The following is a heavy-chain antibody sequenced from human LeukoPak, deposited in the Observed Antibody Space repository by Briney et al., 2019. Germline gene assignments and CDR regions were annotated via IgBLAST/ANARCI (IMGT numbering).Heavy chain of an antibody. Sequence: SETLSLTCTVSGGSISSYYWSWIRQPPEKGLEWIGYIYYSGSTNYNPSLKSRVTISVDTSKNQFSLKLSSVTAADTAVYYCARKRGSSGSFDYWGQGTLVTVSS. CDR1: GGSISSYY. CDR2: IYYSGST. CDR3: ARKRGSSGSFDY. D-gene: IGHD6-19*01. V-gene: IGHV4-59*01. J-gene: IGHJ4*02.